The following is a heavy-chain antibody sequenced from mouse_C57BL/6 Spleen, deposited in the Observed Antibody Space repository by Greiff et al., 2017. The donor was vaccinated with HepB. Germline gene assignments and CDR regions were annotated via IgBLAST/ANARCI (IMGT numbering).Heavy chain of an antibody. CDR2: INPNNGGT. J-gene: IGHJ2*01. CDR1: GYTFTDYN. V-gene: IGHV1-22*01. D-gene: IGHD1-1*01. Sequence: EVKLMESGPELVKPGASVKMSCKASGYTFTDYNMHWVKQSHGKSLEWIGYINPNNGGTSYNQKFKGKATLTVNKSSSTAYMELRSLTSEDSAVYYCATDYYGSSYSFDYWGQGTTLTVSS. CDR3: ATDYYGSSYSFDY.